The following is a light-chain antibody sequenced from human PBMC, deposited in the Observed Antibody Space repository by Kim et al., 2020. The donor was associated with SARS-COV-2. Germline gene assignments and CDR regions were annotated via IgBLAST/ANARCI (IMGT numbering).Light chain of an antibody. CDR2: EVS. CDR1: SSDVGGFNR. J-gene: IGLJ3*02. CDR3: TSPTGIGTWV. V-gene: IGLV2-18*02. Sequence: QSALTQPPSVSGSPGQSVAISCTGTSSDVGGFNRVSWYQQPPGAAPKLIVYEVSHRPSGIPDRFSGTKSGNTASLTISRLQAGDDANYYCTSPTGIGTWVFGGGTKVTVL.